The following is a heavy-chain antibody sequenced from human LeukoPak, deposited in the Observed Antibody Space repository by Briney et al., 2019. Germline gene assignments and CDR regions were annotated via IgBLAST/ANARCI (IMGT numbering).Heavy chain of an antibody. CDR1: GGTFSSYA. D-gene: IGHD3-22*01. V-gene: IGHV1-69*04. CDR2: IIPILGIA. CDR3: ARVVDDSRSDYFDY. Sequence: SVKVSCKASGGTFSSYAISWVRQAPGQGLEWMGRIIPILGIANYAQEFQGRVTITADKSTSTAYMELSSLRSEDTAVYYCARVVDDSRSDYFDYWGQGTLVTVSS. J-gene: IGHJ4*02.